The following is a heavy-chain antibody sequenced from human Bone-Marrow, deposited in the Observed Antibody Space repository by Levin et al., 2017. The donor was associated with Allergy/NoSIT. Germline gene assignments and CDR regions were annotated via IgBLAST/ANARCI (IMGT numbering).Heavy chain of an antibody. J-gene: IGHJ6*02. V-gene: IGHV3-21*01. D-gene: IGHD5-12*01. CDR3: ARDRAEWLRLNYYYYGMDV. Sequence: PGGSLRLSCAASGFTFSSYSMNWVRQAPGKGLEWVSSISSSSSYIYYADSVKGRFTISRDNAKNSLYLQMNSLRAEDTAVYYCARDRAEWLRLNYYYYGMDVWGQGTTVTVSS. CDR2: ISSSSSYI. CDR1: GFTFSSYS.